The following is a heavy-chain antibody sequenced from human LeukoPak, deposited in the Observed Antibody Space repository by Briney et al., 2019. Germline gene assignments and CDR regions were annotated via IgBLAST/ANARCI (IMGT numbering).Heavy chain of an antibody. CDR2: IYYSGST. J-gene: IGHJ3*02. Sequence: SETLSLTCAVSGGSISSSSYYWGWIRQPPGKGLEWIGSIYYSGSTYYNPSLKSRVTISVDTSKNQFSLKLSSVTAADTAVYYCARLPYSSSWYALDAFDIWGQGTMVTVSS. D-gene: IGHD6-13*01. V-gene: IGHV4-39*01. CDR1: GGSISSSSYY. CDR3: ARLPYSSSWYALDAFDI.